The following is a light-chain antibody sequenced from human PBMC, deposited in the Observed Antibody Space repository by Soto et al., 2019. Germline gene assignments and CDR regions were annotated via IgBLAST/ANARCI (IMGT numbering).Light chain of an antibody. CDR1: QSLLHSNGYNY. Sequence: DIVMTQSPLSLPVTPGEPASISCRSSQSLLHSNGYNYLDWYLQKPGQSPPLLIYLGSTRASGVPDRFSGSGSGTDCTLKISRVEAEDVGVYYCMQALQTPRTFGKGTKGEIK. J-gene: IGKJ1*01. CDR3: MQALQTPRT. V-gene: IGKV2-28*01. CDR2: LGS.